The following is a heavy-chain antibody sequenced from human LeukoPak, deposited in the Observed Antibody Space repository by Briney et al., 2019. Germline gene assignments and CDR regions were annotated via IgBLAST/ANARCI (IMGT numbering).Heavy chain of an antibody. CDR3: AKNAHYQGYSYGGIDY. D-gene: IGHD5-18*01. J-gene: IGHJ4*02. CDR2: ISYDGSDK. Sequence: PGRSLRLSCAASGFTFSSYGMHWVRQAPGKGLEWVAVISYDGSDKYSVDSVKGRFTISRDNSKNTLYLQMNSLRAEDTAVYYCAKNAHYQGYSYGGIDYWGQGTLVTVSS. V-gene: IGHV3-30*18. CDR1: GFTFSSYG.